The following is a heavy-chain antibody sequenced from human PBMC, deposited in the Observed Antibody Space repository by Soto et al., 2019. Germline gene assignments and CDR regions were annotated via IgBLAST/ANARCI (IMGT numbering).Heavy chain of an antibody. CDR1: GGTVSSYA. D-gene: IGHD2-8*01. CDR3: ARWGGFCTNGVCYLDY. J-gene: IGHJ4*02. Sequence: GASVKVSCKASGGTVSSYAISWVRQAPGQGLEWMGGIIPIFGTTNYAQKFQGRVTITADESTSTAYMELRSLRSEDTAVYYCARWGGFCTNGVCYLDYWGQGTLVTVSS. V-gene: IGHV1-69*13. CDR2: IIPIFGTT.